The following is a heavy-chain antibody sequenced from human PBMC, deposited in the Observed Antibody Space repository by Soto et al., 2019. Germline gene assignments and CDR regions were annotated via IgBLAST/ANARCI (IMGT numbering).Heavy chain of an antibody. CDR2: ISSTGSTI. CDR1: GFTFSRYE. D-gene: IGHD3-3*01. J-gene: IGHJ6*02. CDR3: ARVLERGGYGMDV. V-gene: IGHV3-48*03. Sequence: PGGSLRLSCAASGFTFSRYEMNWVRQAPGKGLEWISYISSTGSTISYADSVKGRFTVSKDNANNSLSLQMDSLRAEDTAVYYCARVLERGGYGMDVWGQGTTVTAS.